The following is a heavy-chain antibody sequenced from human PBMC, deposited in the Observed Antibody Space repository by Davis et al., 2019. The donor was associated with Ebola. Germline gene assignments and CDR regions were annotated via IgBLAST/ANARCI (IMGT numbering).Heavy chain of an antibody. CDR2: VHGGNGNT. V-gene: IGHV1-18*01. J-gene: IGHJ4*02. D-gene: IGHD6-19*01. CDR3: ARASFGYNSGWYADY. Sequence: ASVKVSCKASGYSFKNYAISWVRQAPGQGLEWMGWVHGGNGNTKYSQRFQGRVTITTDTSASTVYLDLTSLRSDDTAVFYCARASFGYNSGWYADYWGPGSLVTVSS. CDR1: GYSFKNYA.